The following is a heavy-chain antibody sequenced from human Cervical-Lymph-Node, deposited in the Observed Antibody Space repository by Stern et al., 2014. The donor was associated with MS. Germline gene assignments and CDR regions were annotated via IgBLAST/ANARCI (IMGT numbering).Heavy chain of an antibody. V-gene: IGHV1-18*01. CDR3: ARDPHIAVAGTGGGFDP. J-gene: IGHJ5*02. D-gene: IGHD6-19*01. CDR2: ISGYNDDT. Sequence: QLVQSGAEVKKPGASVKVACKASGYTFTNYGISWVRKAPGQGLEWMGWISGYNDDTNYVEKFQGRVTMTTDTSTSTAYMELRSLRSDDTAVYYCARDPHIAVAGTGGGFDPWGQGTLVTVSS. CDR1: GYTFTNYG.